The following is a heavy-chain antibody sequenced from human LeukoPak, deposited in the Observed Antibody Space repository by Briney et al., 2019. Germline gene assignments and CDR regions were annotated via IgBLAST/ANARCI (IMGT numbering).Heavy chain of an antibody. J-gene: IGHJ6*02. CDR1: GFTLSDYY. Sequence: GGSLRLSCAASGFTLSDYYMTWLRQAPGKGLEWISHISGSGSTINYADSVKGRFTISRDNAKKSLYLQMNSLRAEDTAVYYCARDPSGMDVWGQGTTVTVSS. CDR3: ARDPSGMDV. CDR2: ISGSGSTI. V-gene: IGHV3-11*01.